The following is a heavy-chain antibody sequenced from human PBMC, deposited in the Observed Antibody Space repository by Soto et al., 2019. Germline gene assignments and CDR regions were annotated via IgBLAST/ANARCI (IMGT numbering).Heavy chain of an antibody. CDR3: ARSFDFWSGYNDY. V-gene: IGHV3-48*01. Sequence: GGSLRLSCAASGFTFSSYAMSWVRQAPGKGLEWVSYISSSSSTIYYADSVKGRFTISRDNAKNSLYLQMNSLRAEDTAVYYCARSFDFWSGYNDYWGQGTLVTVSS. CDR1: GFTFSSYA. CDR2: ISSSSSTI. D-gene: IGHD3-3*01. J-gene: IGHJ4*02.